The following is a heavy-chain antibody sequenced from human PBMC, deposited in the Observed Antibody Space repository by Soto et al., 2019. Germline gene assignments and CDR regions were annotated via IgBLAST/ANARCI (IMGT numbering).Heavy chain of an antibody. D-gene: IGHD3-10*01. CDR2: IKSKTDGGTT. J-gene: IGHJ4*02. CDR1: GFTFSNAW. V-gene: IGHV3-15*01. CDR3: TTRITMVRGAVRSDY. Sequence: EVQLVESGGGLVKPGGSLRLSCAASGFTFSNAWMSWVRQAPGKGLEWVGRIKSKTDGGTTDYAALVKGRFTISRDDSKNTLYLQMNSLKTEDTAVYYCTTRITMVRGAVRSDYWGQGTLVTVSS.